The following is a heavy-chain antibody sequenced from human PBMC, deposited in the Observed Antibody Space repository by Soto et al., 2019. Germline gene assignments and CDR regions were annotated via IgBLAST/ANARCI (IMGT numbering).Heavy chain of an antibody. V-gene: IGHV4-59*08. J-gene: IGHJ4*02. CDR1: GGSISSYY. CDR2: IYYSGST. D-gene: IGHD3-10*01. CDR3: ARHDITMVRGVRRSYYFDY. Sequence: SETLSLTCTVSGGSISSYYWSWIRQPPGKGLEWIGYIYYSGSTNYNPSLKSRVTISVDTSKNQFSLKLSSVTAADTAVYYCARHDITMVRGVRRSYYFDYWGQGTLVTVSS.